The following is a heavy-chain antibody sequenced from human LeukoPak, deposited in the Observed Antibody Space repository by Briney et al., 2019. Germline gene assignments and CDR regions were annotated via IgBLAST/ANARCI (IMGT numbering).Heavy chain of an antibody. Sequence: SVKVSCKASGGTFSSYAISWVRQAPGQGLEWMGRIIPILGIANYAQKFQGRVTITADKSTSTAYMELSSLGSEDTAVYYCASEFGDTMVRGVIRDWGQGTLVTVSS. CDR3: ASEFGDTMVRGVIRD. CDR1: GGTFSSYA. J-gene: IGHJ4*02. D-gene: IGHD3-10*01. CDR2: IIPILGIA. V-gene: IGHV1-69*04.